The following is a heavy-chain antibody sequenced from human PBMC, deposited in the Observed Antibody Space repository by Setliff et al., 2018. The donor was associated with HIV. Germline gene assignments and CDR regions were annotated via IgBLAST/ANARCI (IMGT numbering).Heavy chain of an antibody. D-gene: IGHD2-15*01. J-gene: IGHJ4*02. CDR1: GASISTPNYY. V-gene: IGHV4-31*03. CDR3: ARVDCSGGSCYSPAY. CDR2: IYDSGSS. Sequence: PSETLSLTCTVSGASISTPNYYWSWIRQHPGKGLEFIGCIYDSGSSYYNPSLKSRVVISLDTSKNQFSLRLSSVTAADTAVYYCARVDCSGGSCYSPAYWGQGTLVTSPQ.